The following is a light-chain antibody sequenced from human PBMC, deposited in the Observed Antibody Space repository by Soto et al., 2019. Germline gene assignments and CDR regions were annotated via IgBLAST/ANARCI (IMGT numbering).Light chain of an antibody. V-gene: IGKV1-9*01. CDR1: QGINTF. CDR3: QQLNSYPIT. Sequence: IQLTQSPSSLSASVGDRVTITCRASQGINTFLAWYQQKAGKAPRLLIYAASTLQSGVPSRFSGSGSGTDFTLTISSLQSEDFATYYCQQLNSYPITFGQGTKV. J-gene: IGKJ1*01. CDR2: AAS.